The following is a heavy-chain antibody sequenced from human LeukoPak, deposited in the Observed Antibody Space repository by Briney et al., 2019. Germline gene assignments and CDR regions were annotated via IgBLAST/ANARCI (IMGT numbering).Heavy chain of an antibody. V-gene: IGHV4-59*12. CDR3: ARDPSRSYGYVWFDP. J-gene: IGHJ5*02. CDR1: GGSISSYY. D-gene: IGHD5-18*01. Sequence: SETLSLTCTVSGGSISSYYWSWIRQPPGKGLEWIGYIYYSGSTNYNPSLKSRVTISVDTSKNQFSLKLSSVTAADTAVYYCARDPSRSYGYVWFDPWGQGTLVTVSS. CDR2: IYYSGST.